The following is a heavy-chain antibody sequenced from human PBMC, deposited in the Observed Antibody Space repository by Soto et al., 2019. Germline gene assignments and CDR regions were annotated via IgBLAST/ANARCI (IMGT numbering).Heavy chain of an antibody. CDR1: GFTFSSYS. CDR2: ISSSSSYI. D-gene: IGHD5-12*01. J-gene: IGHJ4*02. Sequence: EVQLVESGGGLVKPGGSLRLSCAASGFTFSSYSMNWVRQAPGKGLEWVSTISSSSSYIYYADSVKGRFTISRDNAKNSLYLQMNSLIAEDTAVYYCARDGYSRYSGNFDYCGQGTLVTVSS. V-gene: IGHV3-21*01. CDR3: ARDGYSRYSGNFDY.